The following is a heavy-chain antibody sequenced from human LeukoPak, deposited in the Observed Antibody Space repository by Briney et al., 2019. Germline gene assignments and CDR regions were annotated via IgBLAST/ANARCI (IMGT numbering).Heavy chain of an antibody. CDR3: AKDDAWLRFGE. J-gene: IGHJ4*02. V-gene: IGHV3-23*01. CDR1: GFTFSSYS. Sequence: GGSLRLSCAASGFTFSSYSMNWVRQAPGKGLEWVSGISPSGDITYYADSVKGRFTISRDNSKNTLYLEVISLTAEDTAVYYCAKDDAWLRFGEWSQGTLVTVSS. CDR2: ISPSGDIT. D-gene: IGHD3-10*01.